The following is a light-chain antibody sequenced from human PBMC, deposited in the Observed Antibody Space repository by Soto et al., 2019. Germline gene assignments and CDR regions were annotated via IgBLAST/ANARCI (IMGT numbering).Light chain of an antibody. Sequence: QSALTQPRSVSGSPGQSVTIFCTGTSSDVGGYDYVSWYQQHPGTAPKLMLYDVRERPSGVPDRVSGSKSGNTASLTISGLQAEDEADYYCCSYAGSYTYVFGPGTKLTVL. CDR2: DVR. CDR1: SSDVGGYDY. V-gene: IGLV2-11*01. CDR3: CSYAGSYTYV. J-gene: IGLJ1*01.